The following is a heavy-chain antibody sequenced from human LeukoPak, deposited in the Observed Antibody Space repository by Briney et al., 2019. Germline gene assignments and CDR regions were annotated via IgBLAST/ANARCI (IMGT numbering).Heavy chain of an antibody. D-gene: IGHD4-11*01. V-gene: IGHV4-38-2*01. CDR2: INYSGRT. J-gene: IGHJ4*02. CDR1: GYSIRSGYQ. Sequence: SETLSLTCSVSGYSIRSGYQWGWIWQAPGKGWEWIGSINYSGRTYDNPSLKSRVTISIDTSKNQIFLKLRSTTAADTAHYYCARAEINDYNPYWGQGILVIVSS. CDR3: ARAEINDYNPY.